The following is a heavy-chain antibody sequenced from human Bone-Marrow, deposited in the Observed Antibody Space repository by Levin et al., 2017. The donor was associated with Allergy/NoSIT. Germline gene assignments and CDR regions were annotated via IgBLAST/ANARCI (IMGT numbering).Heavy chain of an antibody. CDR2: ISGSGGTT. J-gene: IGHJ6*02. CDR3: ARERITGTTWGGIYGMDV. CDR1: GFTFYSYA. V-gene: IGHV3-23*01. Sequence: QPGGSLRLSCSASGFTFYSYAMNWVRQAPGKGLEWVSSISGSGGTTYYADSVKGRFTISRDNSRNTLYLEMNILRAEDTAVYYCARERITGTTWGGIYGMDVWGQGTTVTVSS. D-gene: IGHD1-7*01.